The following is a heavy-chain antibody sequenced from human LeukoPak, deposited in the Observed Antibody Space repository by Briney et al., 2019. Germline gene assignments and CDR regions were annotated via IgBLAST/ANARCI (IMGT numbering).Heavy chain of an antibody. D-gene: IGHD3-3*01. CDR3: ARGRTDYDFWSL. Sequence: MVNPSGDSTRYAQKFQGRVTMTRDTSTSTVYMELSNLRSEDTAMYYCARGRTDYDFWSLWGQGTLDTVSS. V-gene: IGHV1-46*01. CDR2: VNPSGDST. J-gene: IGHJ4*02.